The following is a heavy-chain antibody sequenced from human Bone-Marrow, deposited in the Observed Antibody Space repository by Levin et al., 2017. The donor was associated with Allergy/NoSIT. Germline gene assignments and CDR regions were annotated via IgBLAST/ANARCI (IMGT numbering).Heavy chain of an antibody. CDR1: GFNFPTYW. CDR3: ARIYCSGGSCYYDY. CDR2: IKKDGSEY. V-gene: IGHV3-7*04. Sequence: ETLSLTCAASGFNFPTYWMSWVRQAPGKGLEWVANIKKDGSEYYYVESVKGRFTISRDNAKDSLYLQMNSLRAEDTAVYYCARIYCSGGSCYYDYWGQGTLVTVSS. J-gene: IGHJ4*02. D-gene: IGHD2-15*01.